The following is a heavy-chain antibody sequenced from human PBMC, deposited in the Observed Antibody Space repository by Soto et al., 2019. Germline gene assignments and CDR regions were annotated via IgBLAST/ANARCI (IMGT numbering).Heavy chain of an antibody. CDR3: ARDKGPRYYHYGMDV. J-gene: IGHJ6*02. CDR2: INFNSGGT. CDR1: GFTFTDYY. Sequence: ASVKVSCKPSGFTFTDYYIHWVRQAPGQGLEWMGWINFNSGGTNYAQKFQGRVTMTSDTSISAAYTKLSSVYMELSRLRSDDTAIYYCARDKGPRYYHYGMDVWGQGTTVTVPS. V-gene: IGHV1-2*02.